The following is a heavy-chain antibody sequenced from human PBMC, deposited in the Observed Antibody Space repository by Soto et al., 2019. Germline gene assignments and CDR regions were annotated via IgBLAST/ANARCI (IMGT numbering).Heavy chain of an antibody. D-gene: IGHD3-9*01. CDR3: ARTYYDILTGYSPNPFDY. CDR1: GYAFTNFA. V-gene: IGHV1-3*01. J-gene: IGHJ4*02. CDR2: INAGNGNT. Sequence: ASVKVSCKASGYAFTNFAIHWVRQAPGQRLEWMGWINAGNGNTKYSQRFQARVTITRDTSASTAYMEMSRLRSEDTAVYYCARTYYDILTGYSPNPFDYWGQGTLLTVSS.